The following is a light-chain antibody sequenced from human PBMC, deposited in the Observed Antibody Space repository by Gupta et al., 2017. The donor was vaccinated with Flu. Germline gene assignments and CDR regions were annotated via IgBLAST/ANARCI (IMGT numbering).Light chain of an antibody. Sequence: QSALTQPASVSGSPGQSITISCTGTSNDVGSYNLVSWYQQQPGKVPKLMIYENKKRPSGVSNRVSGSKSGNTASLTISGLQAEDESDYYCCSYATASWVFGGGTKVTVL. J-gene: IGLJ3*02. CDR2: ENK. V-gene: IGLV2-23*01. CDR1: SNDVGSYNL. CDR3: CSYATASWV.